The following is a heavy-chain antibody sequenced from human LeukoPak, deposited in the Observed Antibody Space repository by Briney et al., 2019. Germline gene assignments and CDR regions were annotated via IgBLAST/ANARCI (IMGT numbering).Heavy chain of an antibody. CDR2: INPNSGDT. CDR1: GYTFTGYY. CDR3: ARANPLYCSSTTCLFDY. J-gene: IGHJ4*02. D-gene: IGHD2-2*01. Sequence: EASVKVSCKASGYTFTGYYIHWVRQAPGQGFEWMGWINPNSGDTNYAQKFQGRVTMTRDTSISTAHMELSRLRSDDTAVYYCARANPLYCSSTTCLFDYWGQGTLVTVSS. V-gene: IGHV1-2*02.